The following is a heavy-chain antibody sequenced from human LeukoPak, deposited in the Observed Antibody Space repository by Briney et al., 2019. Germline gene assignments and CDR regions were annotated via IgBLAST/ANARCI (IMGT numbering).Heavy chain of an antibody. CDR3: ARDLHLIAAAGTPHPAPWFDP. V-gene: IGHV1-69*04. CDR2: IIPILGIA. CDR1: GGTFSSYA. D-gene: IGHD6-13*01. Sequence: GASVKVSCKASGGTFSSYAISWVRQAPGQGLEWMGRIIPILGIANYAQKFQGRVTITADKSTSTAYMELSSLRSEDMAVYYCARDLHLIAAAGTPHPAPWFDPWGQGTLVTVSS. J-gene: IGHJ5*02.